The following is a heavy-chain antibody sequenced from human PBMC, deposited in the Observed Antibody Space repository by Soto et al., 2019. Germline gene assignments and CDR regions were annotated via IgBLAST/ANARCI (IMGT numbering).Heavy chain of an antibody. CDR1: GGTFSSYA. J-gene: IGHJ4*02. D-gene: IGHD2-2*01. CDR3: ARSPRYCSSTSCYLTPDY. V-gene: IGHV1-69*01. CDR2: IIPIFGTA. Sequence: QVQLVQSGAEVKKPGSSVKVSCKASGGTFSSYAISWVRQAPGQGLEWMGGIIPIFGTANYAQKFQGRVTFTADESTSTAYMELSSLRSEDTAVYYCARSPRYCSSTSCYLTPDYWGQGTLVTVSS.